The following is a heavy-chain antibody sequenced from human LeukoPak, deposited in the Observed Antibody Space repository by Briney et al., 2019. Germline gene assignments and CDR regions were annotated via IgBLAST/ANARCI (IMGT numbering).Heavy chain of an antibody. CDR3: AKVYSGSYFNYFDY. CDR2: TSGSGGST. D-gene: IGHD1-26*01. J-gene: IGHJ4*02. V-gene: IGHV3-23*01. Sequence: SGGSLRLSCAASGFTFSSYAMSWVRQAPGKGLEWVSATSGSGGSTYYADSVKGRFTISRDNSKNTLYLKMNSLRAEDTAVYYCAKVYSGSYFNYFDYWGQGTLVTVSS. CDR1: GFTFSSYA.